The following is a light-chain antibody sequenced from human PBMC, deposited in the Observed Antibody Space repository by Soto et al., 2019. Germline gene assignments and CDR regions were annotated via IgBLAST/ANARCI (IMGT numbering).Light chain of an antibody. CDR2: DAS. V-gene: IGKV1-5*01. Sequence: DIQITQSPSSLSASVGDRVTITCRASQSISTWLAWYQQKLGKAPRLLMYDASSLESGVPSRFSGSGFGTDFTLTISSLQPDDFATYYCQQYNTYSALTFGGGTKVDI. J-gene: IGKJ4*01. CDR3: QQYNTYSALT. CDR1: QSISTW.